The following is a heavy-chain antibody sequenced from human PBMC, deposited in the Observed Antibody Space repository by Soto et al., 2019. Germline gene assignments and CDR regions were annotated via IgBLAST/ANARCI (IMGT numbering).Heavy chain of an antibody. CDR1: GFTFSSYA. J-gene: IGHJ4*02. Sequence: EVQLLESGGGLVQPGGSLRLSCAASGFTFSSYAMSWVRQAPGKGLEWVSAISGSGGSTYYADSVKGRFTISRDNSTNTLYLQMNSLRAEDTAVYYCAKYTAMGKSIEYWGQGTLVTFSS. CDR2: ISGSGGST. CDR3: AKYTAMGKSIEY. D-gene: IGHD5-18*01. V-gene: IGHV3-23*01.